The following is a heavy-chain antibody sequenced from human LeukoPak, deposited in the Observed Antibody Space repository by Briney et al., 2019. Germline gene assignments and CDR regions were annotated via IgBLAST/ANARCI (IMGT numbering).Heavy chain of an antibody. V-gene: IGHV3-23*01. J-gene: IGHJ6*04. CDR1: GFTFSSYG. CDR2: ISGSGGTT. Sequence: GGSLRLSCAASGFTFSSYGMSWVRQAPGRGLEWVSGISGSGGTTYYADSVKGRFTTSRDNAKNSLYLQMNSLRAEDTAVYYCAELGITMIGGVWGKGTTVTISS. D-gene: IGHD3-10*02. CDR3: AELGITMIGGV.